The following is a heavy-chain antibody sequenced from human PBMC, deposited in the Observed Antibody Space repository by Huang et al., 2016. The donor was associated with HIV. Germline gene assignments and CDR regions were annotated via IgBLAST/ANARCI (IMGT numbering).Heavy chain of an antibody. CDR3: ARRRTHFTFDY. Sequence: SLNSGKYYWGWIRQSPGKGLEWSGSIFYTGSAHYNPSLESRVTIFVDSSKSQLSVGLRSVTAADTAVYYCARRRTHFTFDYWGQGTLVTVSS. CDR2: IFYTGSA. CDR1: SLNSGKYY. V-gene: IGHV4-39*01. J-gene: IGHJ4*02.